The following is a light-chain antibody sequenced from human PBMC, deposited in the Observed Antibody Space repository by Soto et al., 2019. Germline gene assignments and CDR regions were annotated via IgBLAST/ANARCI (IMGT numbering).Light chain of an antibody. CDR1: SSDVGGYNY. CDR3: SSYTSLTSVV. Sequence: QSALTQPASVSGSPGQSITISCTGTSSDVGGYNYVSWYQQHPGKAPKVMIYDVSNRPSGVSNRFSGSKSGNTASLTISGLQAEDEADYYCSSYTSLTSVVFGGGTKLTVL. V-gene: IGLV2-14*03. CDR2: DVS. J-gene: IGLJ2*01.